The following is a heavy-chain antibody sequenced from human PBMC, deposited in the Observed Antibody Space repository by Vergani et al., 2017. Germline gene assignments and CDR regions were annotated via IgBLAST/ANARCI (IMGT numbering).Heavy chain of an antibody. D-gene: IGHD2-2*02. CDR1: GYTFTSYG. V-gene: IGHV1-18*01. CDR3: ATTPRYCSSTSCYTGFDP. J-gene: IGHJ5*02. CDR2: ISAYNGNT. Sequence: QVQLVQSGAEVKKPGASVKVSCKASGYTFTSYGISWVRQAPGQGLEWMGWISAYNGNTNYAQKLQGRVTMTTDTSTSTAYMELRSLRSDDTAVYYCATTPRYCSSTSCYTGFDPWGQGTLVTVSS.